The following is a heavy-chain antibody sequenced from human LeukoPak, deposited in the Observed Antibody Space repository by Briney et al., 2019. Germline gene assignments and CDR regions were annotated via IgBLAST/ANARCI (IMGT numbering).Heavy chain of an antibody. V-gene: IGHV3-30*04. CDR1: GFTFSSYA. Sequence: PGGSLRLSCAASGFTFSSYAMHWVRQAPGKGLEWVAVISYDGSNKYYADSVKGRFTISRDNSKNTLYLQMNSLRAEDTAVYYCAKGGHHFDYWGQGALVTVSS. CDR2: ISYDGSNK. J-gene: IGHJ4*02. CDR3: AKGGHHFDY.